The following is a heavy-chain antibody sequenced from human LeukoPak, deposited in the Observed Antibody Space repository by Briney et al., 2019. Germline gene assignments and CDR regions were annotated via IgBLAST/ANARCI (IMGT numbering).Heavy chain of an antibody. Sequence: PSETLSLTCAVYGGSFSGYYWSWIRQPPGKGLEWIGEINHSGSTNYNPSLKSRVTISVDTSKNQFSLKLSSVTAADTAVYYCARGYLWDYPTHYYYYGMDVWGQGTTVTVSS. CDR2: INHSGST. CDR1: GGSFSGYY. CDR3: ARGYLWDYPTHYYYYGMDV. D-gene: IGHD1-7*01. V-gene: IGHV4-34*01. J-gene: IGHJ6*02.